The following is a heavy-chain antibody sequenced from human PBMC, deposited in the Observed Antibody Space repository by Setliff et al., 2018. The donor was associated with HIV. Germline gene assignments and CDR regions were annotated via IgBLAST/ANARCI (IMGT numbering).Heavy chain of an antibody. CDR3: ARFMRGIIIRDYYYGMDV. D-gene: IGHD3-10*01. J-gene: IGHJ6*02. V-gene: IGHV4-38-2*01. CDR2: IYHSGNS. CDR1: GYSISNGYY. Sequence: SETLSLTCAVSGYSISNGYYWGWLRQPPGKGLEWIGNIYHSGNSYFHPSLKSRVTISVDTSKNQFSLNLTSVTAADTAVYYCARFMRGIIIRDYYYGMDVWGQGTTVTVSS.